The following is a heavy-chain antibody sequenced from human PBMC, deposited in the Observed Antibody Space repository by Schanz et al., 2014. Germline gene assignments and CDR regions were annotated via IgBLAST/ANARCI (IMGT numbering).Heavy chain of an antibody. Sequence: EVQLLESGGGLVQPGGSLRLSCAASGFTFSSYAMSWVRQAPGKGLEWVSAISGSGGSTYYADSVKGRFTISRDNFKGALYLQMSSLRAEDTAVYHCVSSGSYSSYAFWGQGTLVTVSS. V-gene: IGHV3-23*01. D-gene: IGHD3-10*01. CDR1: GFTFSSYA. CDR2: ISGSGGST. J-gene: IGHJ4*02. CDR3: VSSGSYSSYAF.